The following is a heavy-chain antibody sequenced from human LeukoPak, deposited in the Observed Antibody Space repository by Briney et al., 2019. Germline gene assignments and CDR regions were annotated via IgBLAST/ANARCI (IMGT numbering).Heavy chain of an antibody. V-gene: IGHV1-69*06. CDR2: IIPIFGTA. Sequence: ASVKVSCKASGGTFSSYAISWVRQAPGQGLEWMGGIIPIFGTANYAQKFQGRVTITADKSTSTAYMELSSLRSEDTAVYYCARGDSSGWYHDYWGQGTLVTVSS. CDR1: GGTFSSYA. CDR3: ARGDSSGWYHDY. J-gene: IGHJ4*02. D-gene: IGHD6-19*01.